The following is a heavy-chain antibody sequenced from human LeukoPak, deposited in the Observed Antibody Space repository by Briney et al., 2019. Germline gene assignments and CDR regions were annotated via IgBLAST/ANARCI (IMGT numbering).Heavy chain of an antibody. Sequence: SVKVSCKASGGTFISYAISWVRQAPGQGLEWMGGIIPIFGTANYAQKFQGRVTITADESTSTAYMELSSLRSEDTAVYYCARNKGSDYKYYGMDVWGQGTTVTVSS. J-gene: IGHJ6*02. D-gene: IGHD1/OR15-1a*01. CDR2: IIPIFGTA. V-gene: IGHV1-69*13. CDR3: ARNKGSDYKYYGMDV. CDR1: GGTFISYA.